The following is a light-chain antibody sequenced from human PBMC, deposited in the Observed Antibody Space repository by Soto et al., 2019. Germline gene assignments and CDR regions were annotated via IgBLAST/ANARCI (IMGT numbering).Light chain of an antibody. J-gene: IGKJ3*01. CDR2: DAS. Sequence: DIQMTQSPSTLSASVGDRVTITCRASQSISRSLAWYQQKSGKAPKLLIYDASSLESGVPSRFSGSGFRTEFTPAVSGLQPDDFARVYCQQYQSYFLTFGPGTTVDMK. V-gene: IGKV1-5*01. CDR1: QSISRS. CDR3: QQYQSYFLT.